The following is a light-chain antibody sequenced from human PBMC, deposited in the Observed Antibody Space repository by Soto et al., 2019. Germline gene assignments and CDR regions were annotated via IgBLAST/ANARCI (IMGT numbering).Light chain of an antibody. CDR1: QSVSRTY. Sequence: IVLTQSPATLSSFPGDRVTLSCSASQSVSRTYLVWYQHKRGQAPRVLIYGASSRATGIPDRFSGSGYGTDFTLTISSLEPEDFAVYYCQQRSIWPWTFGQGTKVDI. V-gene: IGKV3D-20*02. J-gene: IGKJ1*01. CDR2: GAS. CDR3: QQRSIWPWT.